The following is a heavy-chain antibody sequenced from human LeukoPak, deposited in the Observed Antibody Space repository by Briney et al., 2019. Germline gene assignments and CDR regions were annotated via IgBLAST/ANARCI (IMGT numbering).Heavy chain of an antibody. CDR2: ISYDGSNK. Sequence: GRSLRLSCAASGFTFSSYGMQWVRQAPGKGLEWVAVISYDGSNKCYADSVKGRFTISRDNSKNTLYLQMNSLRAEDRAVYYCAREGGGYVDYWGQGTLVTVSS. J-gene: IGHJ4*02. V-gene: IGHV3-30*03. CDR3: AREGGGYVDY. D-gene: IGHD3-22*01. CDR1: GFTFSSYG.